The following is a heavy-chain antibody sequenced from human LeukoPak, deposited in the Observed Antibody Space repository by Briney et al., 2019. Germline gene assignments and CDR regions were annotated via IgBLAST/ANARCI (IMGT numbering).Heavy chain of an antibody. V-gene: IGHV1-46*01. CDR3: ARVSVATGDSTDY. CDR2: INPSGGST. Sequence: ASVKVYCKASGYTFTSYYMHWVRQAPGQGLEWMGIINPSGGSTSYAQEFQGRVTMTRDTSTSTVYMELSSLRSEDTAVYYCARVSVATGDSTDYWGQGTLVTVSS. CDR1: GYTFTSYY. D-gene: IGHD5-12*01. J-gene: IGHJ4*02.